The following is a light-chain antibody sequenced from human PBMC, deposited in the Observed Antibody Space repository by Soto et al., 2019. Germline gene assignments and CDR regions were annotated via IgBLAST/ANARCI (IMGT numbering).Light chain of an antibody. Sequence: DIQMTQSPSTLSASVGDRVTITCRASQSISSWLAWYQQKPGKAPKLLIYKASSLESGVPSRFSGSGSGTEFTRTISSLQPDDVATYYCQQYNSYSGTFGQGTKVEIK. J-gene: IGKJ1*01. CDR1: QSISSW. CDR3: QQYNSYSGT. CDR2: KAS. V-gene: IGKV1-5*03.